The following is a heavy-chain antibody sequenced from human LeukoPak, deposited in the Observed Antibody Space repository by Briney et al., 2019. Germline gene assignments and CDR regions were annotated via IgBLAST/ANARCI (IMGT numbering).Heavy chain of an antibody. CDR3: ARGDRKSLDY. V-gene: IGHV1-69*13. J-gene: IGHJ4*02. CDR2: IIPIFGTA. CDR1: GYTFTSHA. Sequence: SVKVSCKASGYTFTSHAMNWVRQAPGQGLEWMGGIIPIFGTANYAQKFQGRVTITADESTSTAYMELSSLRSEDTAVYYCARGDRKSLDYWGQGTLVTVSS. D-gene: IGHD1-14*01.